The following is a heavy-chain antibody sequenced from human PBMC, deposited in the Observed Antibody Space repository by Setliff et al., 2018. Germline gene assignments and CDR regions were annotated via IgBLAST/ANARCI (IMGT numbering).Heavy chain of an antibody. CDR3: ARGSRGLYDTD. J-gene: IGHJ4*02. CDR1: GGSFSGYY. Sequence: SETLSLTCAVYGGSFSGYYWSWIRQPPGKGLEWIGEINHSGSTNYNPSLKSRVTISVDTSKNQFSLKLSSVTAADTAVYYCARGSRGLYDTDWGQGTLVTVS. CDR2: INHSGST. D-gene: IGHD3-22*01. V-gene: IGHV4-34*01.